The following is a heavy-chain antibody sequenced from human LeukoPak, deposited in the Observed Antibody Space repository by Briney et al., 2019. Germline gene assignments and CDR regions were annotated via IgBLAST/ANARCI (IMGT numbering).Heavy chain of an antibody. V-gene: IGHV5-51*01. Sequence: GESLKISCQGSGYNFISNWIGWVRQTPGKGLEFLGIIYPHDSSTIYSPSFQGQVTVSVDKSTTTAYLQLNSLKSSDTGMYYCARVDRRGYSDYTAILPDYWGQGTLVTVSS. CDR3: ARVDRRGYSDYTAILPDY. CDR2: IYPHDSST. J-gene: IGHJ4*02. CDR1: GYNFISNW. D-gene: IGHD5-12*01.